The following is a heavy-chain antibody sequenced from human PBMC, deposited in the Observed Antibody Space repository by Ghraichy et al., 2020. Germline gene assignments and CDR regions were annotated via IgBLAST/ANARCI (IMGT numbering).Heavy chain of an antibody. D-gene: IGHD2-21*01. CDR1: GFTFSSYS. Sequence: GGSLRLSCAASGFTFSSYSMNWVRQAPGKGLEWVSYISSSSSTIYYADSVKGRFTISRDNAKNSLYLQMNSLRAEDTAVYYCARDRIGIGAYYYMDVWGKGTTVTVSS. J-gene: IGHJ6*03. CDR3: ARDRIGIGAYYYMDV. V-gene: IGHV3-48*01. CDR2: ISSSSSTI.